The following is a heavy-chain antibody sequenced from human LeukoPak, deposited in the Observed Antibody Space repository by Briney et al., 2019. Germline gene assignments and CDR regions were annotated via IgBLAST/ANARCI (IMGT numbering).Heavy chain of an antibody. Sequence: EASVKVSCKASGYTFTSYYMHWVRQAHGQGLEWMGIINPSGGSTSYAQKFQGRVTMTRDTSTSTVYMELSSLRSEDTAVYYCASEAHYYDSSGYYYTATFDYWGQGTLVTVSS. D-gene: IGHD3-22*01. CDR2: INPSGGST. CDR3: ASEAHYYDSSGYYYTATFDY. CDR1: GYTFTSYY. J-gene: IGHJ4*02. V-gene: IGHV1-46*01.